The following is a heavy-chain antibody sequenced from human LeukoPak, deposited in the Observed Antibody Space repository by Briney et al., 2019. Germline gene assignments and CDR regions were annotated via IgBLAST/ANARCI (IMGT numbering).Heavy chain of an antibody. Sequence: GGSLRLSCSASGFTFSLYAMHWVRQAPGRGLEYVSAITSNRGSTYYADSVKGRFTISRDNSKNTLYLHMSTLRPEDTAVYYCAYSSGYYHWGQGTLVTVSS. CDR2: ITSNRGST. V-gene: IGHV3-64D*06. D-gene: IGHD3-22*01. CDR1: GFTFSLYA. J-gene: IGHJ1*01. CDR3: AYSSGYYH.